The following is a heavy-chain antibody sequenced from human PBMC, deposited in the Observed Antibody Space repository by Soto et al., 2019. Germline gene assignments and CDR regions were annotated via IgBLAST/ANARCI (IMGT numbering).Heavy chain of an antibody. V-gene: IGHV3-74*01. Sequence: EVQLVESGGGLVQPGGSLRLSCAASGFTFSSYWMHWVRQAPGKGLVWVSRINSDGSSTSYADSVKGRFTISRDNAKNTVYLQMNSLRAEDTAMYYCARTSLVVPAATREDYWGQGTLVTVSS. CDR1: GFTFSSYW. J-gene: IGHJ4*02. CDR2: INSDGSST. CDR3: ARTSLVVPAATREDY. D-gene: IGHD2-15*01.